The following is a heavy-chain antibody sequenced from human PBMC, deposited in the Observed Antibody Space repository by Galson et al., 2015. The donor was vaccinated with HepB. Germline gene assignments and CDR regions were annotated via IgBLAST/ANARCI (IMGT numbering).Heavy chain of an antibody. Sequence: SLRLSCATSGFTFSRHAMDWVRQAPGKGLEWVSTISHTGGGTFYADSVRGRFSISRDNSKSRLYLQMDSLRVDDTAVYYCVARLTIFPWGQGTLVTVSS. J-gene: IGHJ5*02. CDR1: GFTFSRHA. D-gene: IGHD3-3*01. V-gene: IGHV3-23*01. CDR2: ISHTGGGT. CDR3: VARLTIFP.